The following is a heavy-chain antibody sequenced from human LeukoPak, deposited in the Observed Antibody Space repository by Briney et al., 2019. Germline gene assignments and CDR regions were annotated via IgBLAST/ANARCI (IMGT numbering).Heavy chain of an antibody. D-gene: IGHD6-19*01. J-gene: IGHJ3*02. Sequence: PSETLSLTCTVSGGSISSYYWSWIRQPPGKGLEWIGYIYYSGSTNYNPSLKSRVTISVDTSKNQFSLKLSFVTAADTAVYYCARGGSSGWYDAFDIWGQGTMVTVSS. V-gene: IGHV4-59*01. CDR2: IYYSGST. CDR3: ARGGSSGWYDAFDI. CDR1: GGSISSYY.